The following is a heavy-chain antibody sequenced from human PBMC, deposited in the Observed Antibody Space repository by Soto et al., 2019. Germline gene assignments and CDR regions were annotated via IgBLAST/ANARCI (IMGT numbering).Heavy chain of an antibody. CDR1: GYTFTSYA. D-gene: IGHD6-19*01. Sequence: QVQLVQSGAEVKKPGASVKVSCKASGYTFTSYAMHWVRQAPGQRLEWMGWINAGNGNTKYSQKVQGRVTITRDTSASTAYMELSSLRSEDTAVYYCARVSSSGWYTLAYWGQGTLVTVSS. CDR3: ARVSSSGWYTLAY. CDR2: INAGNGNT. V-gene: IGHV1-3*01. J-gene: IGHJ4*02.